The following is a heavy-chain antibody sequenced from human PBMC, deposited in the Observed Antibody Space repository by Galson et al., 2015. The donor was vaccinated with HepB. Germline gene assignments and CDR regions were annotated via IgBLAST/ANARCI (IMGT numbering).Heavy chain of an antibody. D-gene: IGHD2-15*01. CDR3: TTEFPEIFVVVVAATGGDY. J-gene: IGHJ4*02. Sequence: SLRLSCAASGFTVRSNYMSWVRQAPGKGLEWVSVIYSGSRTYYADSVKGRFTISRDNSKNTLFLQMNSLRTEDTALYYCTTEFPEIFVVVVAATGGDYWGQGTLVTVSS. CDR2: IYSGSRT. CDR1: GFTVRSNY. V-gene: IGHV3-53*05.